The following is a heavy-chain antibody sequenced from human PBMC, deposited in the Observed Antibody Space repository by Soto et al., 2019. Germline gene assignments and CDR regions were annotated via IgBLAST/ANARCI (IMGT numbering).Heavy chain of an antibody. CDR1: GGSVSSGSYY. CDR2: IYYSGST. CDR3: ARGIGYSYAVDY. J-gene: IGHJ4*02. D-gene: IGHD5-18*01. Sequence: PSETLSLTCTVSGGSVSSGSYYWSWIRQPPGKGLEWIGYIYYSGSTNYNPSLKSRVTISVDTSKNQFSLKLSSVTAADTAVYYCARGIGYSYAVDYWGQGTLVTVSS. V-gene: IGHV4-61*01.